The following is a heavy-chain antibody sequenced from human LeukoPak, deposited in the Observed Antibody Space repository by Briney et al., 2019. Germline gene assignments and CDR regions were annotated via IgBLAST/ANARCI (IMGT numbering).Heavy chain of an antibody. J-gene: IGHJ4*02. Sequence: ASVKVSCKASGYTFTGYYMHWVRQAPGQGLEWMGWIYPNSGGTNYAQKLQGRVTMTRDTSISTAYMELSRLRSDDTAVYYCARIGEPMVRGDIDYWGQGTLVTVSS. D-gene: IGHD3-10*01. V-gene: IGHV1-2*02. CDR1: GYTFTGYY. CDR3: ARIGEPMVRGDIDY. CDR2: IYPNSGGT.